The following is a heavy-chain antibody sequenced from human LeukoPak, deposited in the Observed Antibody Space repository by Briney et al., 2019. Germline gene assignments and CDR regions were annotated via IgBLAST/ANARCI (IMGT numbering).Heavy chain of an antibody. J-gene: IGHJ4*02. Sequence: GGSLRLSCAASGFTFSNYEMNWVRQAPGKWLEWVSYISGSGNTIHYADSVKGRFTISRDNAKNSLYLQMTSLRAEDTAVYYCARDYTGGWNDFWGQGTLVTVSS. V-gene: IGHV3-48*03. CDR3: ARDYTGGWNDF. CDR1: GFTFSNYE. CDR2: ISGSGNTI. D-gene: IGHD7-27*01.